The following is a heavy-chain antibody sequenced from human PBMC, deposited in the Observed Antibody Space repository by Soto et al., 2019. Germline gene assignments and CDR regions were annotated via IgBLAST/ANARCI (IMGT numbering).Heavy chain of an antibody. J-gene: IGHJ4*02. CDR3: ARAGHTVTFDY. CDR2: INHSGST. Sequence: TSETRSLTCAVYGGSFSGYYWSWIRQPPGKGLEWIGEINHSGSTNYNPSLKSRVTISVDTSKNQFSLKLSSVTAADTAVYYCARAGHTVTFDYWGQGTLVTVSS. D-gene: IGHD4-17*01. CDR1: GGSFSGYY. V-gene: IGHV4-34*01.